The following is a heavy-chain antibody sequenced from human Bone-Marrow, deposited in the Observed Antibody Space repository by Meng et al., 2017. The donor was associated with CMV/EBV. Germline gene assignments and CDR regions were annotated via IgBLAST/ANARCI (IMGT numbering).Heavy chain of an antibody. V-gene: IGHV1-18*04. CDR1: GYTFTGYY. D-gene: IGHD3-3*02. Sequence: ASVKVSCKASGYTFTGYYMHWVRQAPGQGLEWMGWISAYNGNTNYAQKLQGGVTMTTDTSTSTAYMELRSLRSDDTAVYYCARDHFSTGTLGLYYYYGMDVWGQGTTVTVSS. CDR2: ISAYNGNT. CDR3: ARDHFSTGTLGLYYYYGMDV. J-gene: IGHJ6*02.